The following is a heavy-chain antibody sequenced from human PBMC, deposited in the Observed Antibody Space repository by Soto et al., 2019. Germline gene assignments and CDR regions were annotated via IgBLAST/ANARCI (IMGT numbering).Heavy chain of an antibody. CDR1: GGTISSYA. CDR3: AREREWEQDTENGYYFDY. CDR2: IIPIFGTA. Sequence: QVQLVQSGAEVKKPGSSVKVSCKASGGTISSYAISWVRQAPGQGLEWMGGIIPIFGTANYAQKFQGRVTITADEXQXTXSMELSSLRSEDTAVYYCAREREWEQDTENGYYFDYWGQGTLVTVSS. V-gene: IGHV1-69*12. J-gene: IGHJ4*02. D-gene: IGHD1-26*01.